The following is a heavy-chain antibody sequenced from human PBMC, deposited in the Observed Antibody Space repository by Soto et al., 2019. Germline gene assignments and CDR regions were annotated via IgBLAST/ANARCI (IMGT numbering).Heavy chain of an antibody. CDR2: IYYSGST. CDR1: GGSITSSSFY. V-gene: IGHV4-39*01. J-gene: IGHJ5*02. D-gene: IGHD4-4*01. CDR3: ASLKLVYSTFDP. Sequence: SETLSLTCTVSGGSITSSSFYWGWIRQPPGKGLEWIGIIYYSGSTYYNPSLKSRVTISVDTSKNQFSLNLNSVTAADTAVYYCASLKLVYSTFDPWGQGTLVTVSS.